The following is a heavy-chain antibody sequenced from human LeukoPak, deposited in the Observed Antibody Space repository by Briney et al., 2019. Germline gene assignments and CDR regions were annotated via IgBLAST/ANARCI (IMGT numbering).Heavy chain of an antibody. CDR3: AKDRGDESSGYVFDY. Sequence: PGGSLRLSCAASGFTFSSYGMHWVRQAPGKGLEWVAVISYDGSNKYYADSVKGRFTISRDNSKNTLYLQMNSLRAEDTAVYYCAKDRGDESSGYVFDYWGQGTLVTVSS. CDR2: ISYDGSNK. V-gene: IGHV3-30*18. CDR1: GFTFSSYG. J-gene: IGHJ4*02. D-gene: IGHD3-22*01.